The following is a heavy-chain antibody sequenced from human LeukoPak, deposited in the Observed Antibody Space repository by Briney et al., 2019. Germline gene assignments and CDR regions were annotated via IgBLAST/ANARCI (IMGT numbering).Heavy chain of an antibody. CDR2: HYYSDRT. CDR1: GCSISSSSYY. Sequence: SETLSLTCTVSGCSISSSSYYWGGMGQPPGKWLECIGSHYYSDRTYYNPSLKSGVTISLDTSKNQFSLTMSSVAAADTAVYYCARQRIVVVPAAYDYWGQGTLVTVSS. J-gene: IGHJ4*02. V-gene: IGHV4-39*01. CDR3: ARQRIVVVPAAYDY. D-gene: IGHD2-2*01.